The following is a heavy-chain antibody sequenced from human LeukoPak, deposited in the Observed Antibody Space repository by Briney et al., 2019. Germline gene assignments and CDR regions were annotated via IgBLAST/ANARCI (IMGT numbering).Heavy chain of an antibody. CDR3: AREEQSGSSWFGF. CDR1: GYDFTKYW. Sequence: GESLKISCKASGYDFTKYWIGWVRQMPGKGLEWMAIIYPGTSHTRYSPSFQSLVTISADMSVNTAYLQWRNLRASDTAMYYCAREEQSGSSWFGFWGQGSLVIVSS. V-gene: IGHV5-51*01. CDR2: IYPGTSHT. J-gene: IGHJ4*02. D-gene: IGHD6-13*01.